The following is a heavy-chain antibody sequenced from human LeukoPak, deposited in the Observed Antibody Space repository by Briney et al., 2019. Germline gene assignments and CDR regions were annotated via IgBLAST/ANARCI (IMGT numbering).Heavy chain of an antibody. V-gene: IGHV1-69*04. J-gene: IGHJ4*02. Sequence: GASVKVSCKASGGTFSSYAISWVRQAPGQGLEWMGRIIPILGIAHYAQKFQGRVTITADTSTSTAYMELSSLRSEDTAVYYCARASAHCSGGSCYGYWGQGTLVTVSS. D-gene: IGHD2-15*01. CDR2: IIPILGIA. CDR3: ARASAHCSGGSCYGY. CDR1: GGTFSSYA.